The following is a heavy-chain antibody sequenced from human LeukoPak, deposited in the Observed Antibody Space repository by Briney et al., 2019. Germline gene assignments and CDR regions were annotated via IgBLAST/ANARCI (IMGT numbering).Heavy chain of an antibody. CDR2: INAGNGNT. CDR3: ARDIVFRGTPDY. Sequence: GASVKVSCKASGYTFTSYAMHWVRQAPGQRLEWMGWINAGNGNTKYSQKFQGRVTITRDTSASTAYMELSSLRSEDTAVYYCARDIVFRGTPDYWGQGTLVTVSS. D-gene: IGHD3-10*01. J-gene: IGHJ4*02. V-gene: IGHV1-3*01. CDR1: GYTFTSYA.